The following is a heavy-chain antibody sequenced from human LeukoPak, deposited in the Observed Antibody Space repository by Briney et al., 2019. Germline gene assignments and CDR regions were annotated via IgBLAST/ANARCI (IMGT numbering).Heavy chain of an antibody. CDR3: ASISLVVVVTYGFDI. J-gene: IGHJ3*02. Sequence: SGTLSLTCTVSNGPITSTKWWSWVRQPPGKGLEWIGEISHTGSTNYNPSFNSRVTMSVDKSKNQFSLNLKPVTAADTALYYCASISLVVVVTYGFDIWGRGTAVTVSS. D-gene: IGHD2-21*01. V-gene: IGHV4-4*02. CDR1: NGPITSTKW. CDR2: ISHTGST.